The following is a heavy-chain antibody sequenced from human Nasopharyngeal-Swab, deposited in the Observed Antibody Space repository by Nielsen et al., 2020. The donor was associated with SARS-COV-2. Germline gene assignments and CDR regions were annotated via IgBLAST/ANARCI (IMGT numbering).Heavy chain of an antibody. Sequence: WIRQPPGKGLEWVSGISGGGGSTYYADSVKGRFTISRDNSKNMLYLQMNSLRAEDTAVYYCANLPGYSFGYAYFHHWGRGTLVTVSS. D-gene: IGHD5-18*01. V-gene: IGHV3-23*01. CDR3: ANLPGYSFGYAYFHH. CDR2: ISGGGGST. J-gene: IGHJ1*01.